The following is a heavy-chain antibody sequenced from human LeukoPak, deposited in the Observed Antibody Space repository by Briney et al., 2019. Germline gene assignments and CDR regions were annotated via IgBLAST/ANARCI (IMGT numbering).Heavy chain of an antibody. CDR3: ARHSYDSGIESPDAFDI. J-gene: IGHJ3*02. CDR2: INQHGSEK. V-gene: IGHV3-7*01. D-gene: IGHD3-10*01. Sequence: GGSLRLSCAASGFTFSSYAMSWVRQAPGKGLEWVANINQHGSEKYYVDSVKGRFTISRDNAKNSPYLHMNSLRAEDTAVYYCARHSYDSGIESPDAFDIWGQGTMVTVSS. CDR1: GFTFSSYA.